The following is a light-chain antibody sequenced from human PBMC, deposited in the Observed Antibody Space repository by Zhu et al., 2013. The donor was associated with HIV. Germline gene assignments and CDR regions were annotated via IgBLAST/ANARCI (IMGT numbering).Light chain of an antibody. V-gene: IGLV3-1*01. CDR1: KLGDKY. Sequence: SYELTQPPSVSVSPGQTATITCSGDKLGDKYVCWYQQKPGQSPVLVIYQDSTRPSGIPERFSGSNSGNTASLTISGLQAEDEADYYCSSYTISSTPLIVFGTGTKVTVL. J-gene: IGLJ1*01. CDR2: QDS. CDR3: SSYTISSTPLIV.